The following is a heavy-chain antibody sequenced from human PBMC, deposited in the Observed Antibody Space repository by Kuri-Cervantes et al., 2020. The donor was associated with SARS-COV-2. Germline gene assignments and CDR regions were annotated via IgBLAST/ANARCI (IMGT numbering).Heavy chain of an antibody. Sequence: GSLRLSCTVSGGSISSHYWSWIRQPPGKGLEWIGYIYYSGSTNYNPSLKSRFTISVDTSKNQFSLKLSSVTAADTAVYYCARVKPYYDSSVYSPPHYYYYYMDVWGKGTTVTVSS. CDR3: ARVKPYYDSSVYSPPHYYYYYMDV. D-gene: IGHD3-22*01. V-gene: IGHV4-59*11. CDR1: GGSISSHY. J-gene: IGHJ6*03. CDR2: IYYSGST.